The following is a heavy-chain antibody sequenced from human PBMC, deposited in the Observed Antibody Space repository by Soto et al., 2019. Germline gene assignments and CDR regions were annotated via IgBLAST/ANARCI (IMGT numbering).Heavy chain of an antibody. Sequence: EVQLVESGGGLIQPGGSLRLSCAASWLNVSTNYMSWVRQAPGKGLEWVSVIYSGGDTSYADSVKGRFAISRDNSKNTVFLQMNRLRVEDTAVYYCARDWGGNAGLHWYFDLWGRGTLVTVSS. CDR1: WLNVSTNY. CDR3: ARDWGGNAGLHWYFDL. J-gene: IGHJ2*01. D-gene: IGHD3-16*01. CDR2: IYSGGDT. V-gene: IGHV3-53*01.